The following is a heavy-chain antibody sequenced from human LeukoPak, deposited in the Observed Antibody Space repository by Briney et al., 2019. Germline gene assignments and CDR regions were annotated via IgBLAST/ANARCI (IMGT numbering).Heavy chain of an antibody. D-gene: IGHD2-21*02. Sequence: PSETLSLTCAVYGGSFSGYYWSWIRQPPGKGLEWIGEINHSGSTNYNPSLKSRVTISVDTSKNQFSLKLSSVTAADTAVYYCAREDCGGDCYLHPVDYYYYGMDVWGQGTTVTVSS. CDR2: INHSGST. CDR3: AREDCGGDCYLHPVDYYYYGMDV. CDR1: GGSFSGYY. V-gene: IGHV4-34*01. J-gene: IGHJ6*02.